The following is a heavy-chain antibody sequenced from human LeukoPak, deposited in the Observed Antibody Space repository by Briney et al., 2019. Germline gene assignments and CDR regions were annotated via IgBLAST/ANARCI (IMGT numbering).Heavy chain of an antibody. D-gene: IGHD3-22*01. CDR3: AREWGLESSGYYYAY. CDR1: GGTFSSYA. Sequence: ASVKVSCKASGGTFSSYAISWVRQAPGQGLEWMGGIIPIFGTANYAQKFQGRVTITADESTSTAFMELSSLRSEDTAVYYCAREWGLESSGYYYAYWGQGTLVTVSS. CDR2: IIPIFGTA. J-gene: IGHJ4*02. V-gene: IGHV1-69*13.